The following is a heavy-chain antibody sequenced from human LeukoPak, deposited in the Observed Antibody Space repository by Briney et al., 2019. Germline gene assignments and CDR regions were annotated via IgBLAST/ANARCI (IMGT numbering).Heavy chain of an antibody. D-gene: IGHD3-3*01. CDR3: ARGPRYYDFWSGYPRPATFDY. Sequence: KPSETLSLTRAVYGGSFSGYYWSWIRQPPGKGLEWIGEINHSGSTNYNPSLKNRVTISVDTSKNQFSLKLSSVTAADTAVYYCARGPRYYDFWSGYPRPATFDYWGQGTLVTVSS. J-gene: IGHJ4*02. V-gene: IGHV4-34*01. CDR2: INHSGST. CDR1: GGSFSGYY.